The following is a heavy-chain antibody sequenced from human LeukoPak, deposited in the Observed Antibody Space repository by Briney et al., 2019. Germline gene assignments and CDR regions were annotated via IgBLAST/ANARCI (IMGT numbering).Heavy chain of an antibody. Sequence: PGGSLRLSCAASGFTFSSYWMSWVRQAPGKGLEWVANIKQDGNEKYYVDSVKGRFTFSRDNAKNSLFLQMNSLRAEDTAVYYCARDWYTAERWTIYYSYYIDVWGKGTTVTVSS. D-gene: IGHD4-23*01. CDR3: ARDWYTAERWTIYYSYYIDV. CDR1: GFTFSSYW. J-gene: IGHJ6*03. CDR2: IKQDGNEK. V-gene: IGHV3-7*01.